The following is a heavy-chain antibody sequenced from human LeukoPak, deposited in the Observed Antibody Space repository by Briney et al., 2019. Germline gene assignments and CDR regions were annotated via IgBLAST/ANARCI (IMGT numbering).Heavy chain of an antibody. CDR2: ISYDGSNK. J-gene: IGHJ4*02. CDR1: GFTFTSYA. V-gene: IGHV3-30*04. D-gene: IGHD2-21*02. Sequence: PGGSLRLSCAASGFTFTSYAMHWVRQAPGKGLEWVAVISYDGSNKYYADSVKGRFTISRDNSKNTLYLQMNSLRPEDTAVYYCASEKVTGFDYWGQGTLVTVSS. CDR3: ASEKVTGFDY.